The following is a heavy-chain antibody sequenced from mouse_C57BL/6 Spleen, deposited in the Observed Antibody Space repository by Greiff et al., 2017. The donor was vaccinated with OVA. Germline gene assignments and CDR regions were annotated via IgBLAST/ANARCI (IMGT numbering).Heavy chain of an antibody. Sequence: QVQLQQSGAELVRPGASVTLSCKASGYTFTDYEMHCVKPTPVHGLEWIGAIDPETGGTAYNQKFKGKAILTADTSSRTAYMELRRLTSEDSAVYYCTRSPPYYYGSSSFAYWGQGTLVTVSA. CDR3: TRSPPYYYGSSSFAY. V-gene: IGHV1-15*01. D-gene: IGHD1-1*01. J-gene: IGHJ3*01. CDR2: IDPETGGT. CDR1: GYTFTDYE.